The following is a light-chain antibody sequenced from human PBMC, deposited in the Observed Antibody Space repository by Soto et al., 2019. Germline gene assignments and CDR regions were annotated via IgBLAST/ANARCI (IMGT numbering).Light chain of an antibody. J-gene: IGKJ1*01. CDR2: GAS. Sequence: IVLTQSPGTLSLSPGERATLSCRASQSVASRNLAWYQQKPGQAPRLLIYGASTRATGIPARFRASGSGTDFTRTISGLEPEDFAVYYCQQYAKAPLTFGQGTKVDIK. V-gene: IGKV3-20*01. CDR3: QQYAKAPLT. CDR1: QSVASRN.